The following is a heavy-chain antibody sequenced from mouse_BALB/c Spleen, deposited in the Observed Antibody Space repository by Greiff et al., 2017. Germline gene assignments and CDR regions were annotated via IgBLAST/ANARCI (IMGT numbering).Heavy chain of an antibody. D-gene: IGHD1-2*01. CDR2: ISYSGST. CDR1: GYSITSDYA. Sequence: EVKLMESGPGLVKPSPSLSLTCTVTGYSITSDYAWNWIRQFPGNKLEWMGYISYSGSTSYNPSLKSRLSLTRDTSKNPFSLQLNSVTTADTATYSWASPGHYCGDLSCFAYWGQGTLVTVSA. V-gene: IGHV3-2*02. CDR3: ASPGHYCGDLSCFAY. J-gene: IGHJ3*01.